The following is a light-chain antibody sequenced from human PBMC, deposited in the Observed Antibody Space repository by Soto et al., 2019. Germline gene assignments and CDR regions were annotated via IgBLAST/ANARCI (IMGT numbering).Light chain of an antibody. J-gene: IGLJ1*01. CDR2: KND. CDR3: AVWDDSLNGYV. CDR1: SSNIGSNT. V-gene: IGLV1-44*01. Sequence: QSVLAQPPSASGAPGQRVTISCSGSSSNIGSNTVNWYQHLPGTAPKLLIYKNDQRPSGVPDRFSGSKSGTSASLAVSGLQSEDEADYYCAVWDDSLNGYVFGTGTKAPS.